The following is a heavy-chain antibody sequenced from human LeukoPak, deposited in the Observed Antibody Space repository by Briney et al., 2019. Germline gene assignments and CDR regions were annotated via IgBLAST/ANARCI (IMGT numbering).Heavy chain of an antibody. CDR1: GGSISSHY. D-gene: IGHD6-25*01. CDR3: ARSERRAQKDTYYNHFYYMGV. CDR2: IYFSGYT. J-gene: IGHJ6*03. Sequence: PSETLSLTCVVSGGSISSHYWSWIRQPPGKGLEWIGYIYFSGYTNYNPSLKSRVTLSVDTSNNQFSLRLTSVTAADMAVYFCARSERRAQKDTYYNHFYYMGVWGKGTTVTVSS. V-gene: IGHV4-59*11.